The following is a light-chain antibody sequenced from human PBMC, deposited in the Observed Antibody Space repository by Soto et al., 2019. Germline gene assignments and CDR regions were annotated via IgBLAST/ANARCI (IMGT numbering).Light chain of an antibody. V-gene: IGKV3-11*01. CDR2: DAS. Sequence: EIVLTQSPATLSLYPGERATLSCRASQSVSSYLAWYQQKPGQAPRLLIYDASNRATGIPARFSGSGSGTDFTLSCSSLDPEYFAVYYCQQRGKLPSTFGPGTKVDIK. J-gene: IGKJ2*02. CDR3: QQRGKLPST. CDR1: QSVSSY.